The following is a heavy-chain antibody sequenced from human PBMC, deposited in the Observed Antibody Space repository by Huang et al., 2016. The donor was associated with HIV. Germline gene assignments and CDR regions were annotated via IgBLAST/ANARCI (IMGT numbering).Heavy chain of an antibody. CDR1: GGSFSNYY. V-gene: IGHV4-34*01. D-gene: IGHD2-21*02. Sequence: HVQLQQWGAGLLRPSETLSLKCAVYGGSFSNYYLTWIRQSPGKGPEWIVEINDRGRTKDVASLRGRVTMYVDPAKNQFYRNWTAVTDADTAVYYCARPKMTDVTSDSSWNYFDSWGQGTLVIVS. CDR2: INDRGRT. CDR3: ARPKMTDVTSDSSWNYFDS. J-gene: IGHJ4*02.